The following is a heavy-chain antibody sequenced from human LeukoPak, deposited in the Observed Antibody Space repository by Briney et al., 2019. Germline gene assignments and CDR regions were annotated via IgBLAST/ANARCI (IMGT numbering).Heavy chain of an antibody. V-gene: IGHV3-23*01. CDR1: GFTFSSYA. CDR2: ISGSGGST. J-gene: IGHJ4*02. D-gene: IGHD3-22*01. CDR3: AKDLGYYYDSSGSDY. Sequence: GGSLRLSCAASGFTFSSYAMRWVRQAPGKGLEWVSAISGSGGSTYYADSVKGRFTISRDNSKNTLYLQMNSLRAEDTAVYYYAKDLGYYYDSSGSDYWGQGTLVTVSS.